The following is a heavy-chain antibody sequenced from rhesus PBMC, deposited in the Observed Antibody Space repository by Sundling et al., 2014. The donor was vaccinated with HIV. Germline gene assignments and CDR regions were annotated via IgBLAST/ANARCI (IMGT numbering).Heavy chain of an antibody. V-gene: IGHV3-103*01. CDR1: GFTFRTYT. CDR3: AKTESILLVIPTFDY. J-gene: IGHJ4*01. CDR2: ISSGGDT. D-gene: IGHD3-16*01. Sequence: EVQVVESGGGLAEPGGSLRLSCAASGFTFRTYTMHWVRQAPGKGLEWVSAISSGGDTYYADSVKGRFTISRDNSKNTLSLQMNSLRGDDTAVYYCAKTESILLVIPTFDYWGQGILATVSS.